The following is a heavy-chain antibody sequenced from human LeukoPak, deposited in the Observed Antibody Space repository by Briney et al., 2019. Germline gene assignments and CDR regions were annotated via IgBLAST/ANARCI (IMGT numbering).Heavy chain of an antibody. CDR1: GYTFTGYY. J-gene: IGHJ4*02. D-gene: IGHD1-26*01. V-gene: IGHV1-2*02. CDR2: INPNSGGT. CDR3: ARAGWELLNYPRDY. Sequence: ASVKVSCKASGYTFTGYYIHWVRQAPGQGLEWMGWINPNSGGTNYAQKFQGRVTMTRGTSISTAYMELSRLRSDDTAVYYCARAGWELLNYPRDYWGQGTLVTVSS.